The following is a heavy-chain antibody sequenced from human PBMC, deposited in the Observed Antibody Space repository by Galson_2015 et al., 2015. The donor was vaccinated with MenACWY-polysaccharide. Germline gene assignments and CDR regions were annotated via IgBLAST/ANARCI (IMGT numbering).Heavy chain of an antibody. Sequence: SVKVSCKASGYKFSSYDINWVRQASGPRVEWLAWINPDRGNTVHAPQFHDSVASTTDTATSTASMELRMLRYDDTAVYYCARIIARKYTFADSWGQGTLVSVS. CDR1: GYKFSSYD. D-gene: IGHD2-21*01. J-gene: IGHJ4*02. CDR2: INPDRGNT. V-gene: IGHV1-8*01. CDR3: ARIIARKYTFADS.